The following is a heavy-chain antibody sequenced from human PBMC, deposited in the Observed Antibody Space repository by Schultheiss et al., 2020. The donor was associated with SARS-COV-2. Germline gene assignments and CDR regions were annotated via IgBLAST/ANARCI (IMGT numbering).Heavy chain of an antibody. CDR2: IYYSGST. V-gene: IGHV4-59*12. D-gene: IGHD3-3*01. CDR3: ARNSYYDFWSGYYSIDY. J-gene: IGHJ4*02. Sequence: SQTLSLTCTVSGGSISSYYWSWIRQPPGKGLEWIGYIYYSGSTNYNPSLKSRVTISVDTSKNQFSLKLSSVTAADTAVYYCARNSYYDFWSGYYSIDYWGQGTLVTVSS. CDR1: GGSISSYY.